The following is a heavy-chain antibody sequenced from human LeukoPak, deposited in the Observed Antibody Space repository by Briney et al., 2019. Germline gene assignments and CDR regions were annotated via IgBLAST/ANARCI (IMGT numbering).Heavy chain of an antibody. CDR1: TFTFSNYW. CDR2: INQNGSEK. D-gene: IGHD2-2*01. Sequence: VGSLRLSCAASTFTFSNYWMSWVRQAPGKGLEWVANINQNGSEKYYADSVKGRFTFSRDDAKNSLYLQMNCLRAEDTAVYYCARAQSGHCSSTSCYDYGMDVWGQGTTVTVSS. CDR3: ARAQSGHCSSTSCYDYGMDV. V-gene: IGHV3-7*01. J-gene: IGHJ6*02.